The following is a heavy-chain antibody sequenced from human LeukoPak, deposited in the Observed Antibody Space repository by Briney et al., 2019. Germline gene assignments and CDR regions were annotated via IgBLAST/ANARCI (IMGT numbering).Heavy chain of an antibody. CDR2: ISSITSSYI. CDR1: GFTFSSYS. Sequence: GGSLRLSCAASGFTFSSYSMNWVRQAPGKGLEWVSSISSITSSYIHYADSVKGRFTISRDNVKNSLYLQMNSLRTEDTAVYYCAKGRIAAAGTTSPDYWGQGTLVTVSS. V-gene: IGHV3-21*01. J-gene: IGHJ4*02. D-gene: IGHD6-13*01. CDR3: AKGRIAAAGTTSPDY.